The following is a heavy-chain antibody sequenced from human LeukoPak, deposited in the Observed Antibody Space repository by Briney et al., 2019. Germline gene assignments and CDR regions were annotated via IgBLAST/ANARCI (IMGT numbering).Heavy chain of an antibody. Sequence: GGSLRLSCAASGFTFSSYAMSWVRQAPGKGLEWVSAISGSRSTYYADSVKGRFTISRDNSKNTLYLQMNSLRADDTAVYYCAKSGYNRFDYWGQGTLVTVSS. CDR3: AKSGYNRFDY. D-gene: IGHD5-24*01. CDR2: ISGSRST. CDR1: GFTFSSYA. V-gene: IGHV3-23*01. J-gene: IGHJ4*02.